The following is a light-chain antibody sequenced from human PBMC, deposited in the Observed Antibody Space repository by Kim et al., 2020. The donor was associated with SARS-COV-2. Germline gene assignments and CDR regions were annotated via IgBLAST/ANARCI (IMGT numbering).Light chain of an antibody. CDR1: QSVLYSSNNKNY. CDR2: WAS. J-gene: IGKJ4*01. Sequence: DIVMTQSPDALAVSLGERATINCKSSQSVLYSSNNKNYLAWYQQKPGQSPKLLIYWASTRESGVPDRFSGSGSGTDFTLTISSLQAEDVAVYYCQQYYGTPLTFGGGTKLEI. CDR3: QQYYGTPLT. V-gene: IGKV4-1*01.